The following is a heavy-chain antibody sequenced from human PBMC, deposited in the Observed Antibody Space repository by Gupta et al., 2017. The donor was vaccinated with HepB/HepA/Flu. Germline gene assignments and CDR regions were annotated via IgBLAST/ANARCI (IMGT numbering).Heavy chain of an antibody. CDR2: IYYSGST. CDR1: GGSISSYY. J-gene: IGHJ3*02. CDR3: ARVKRYGSSTSCGDAFDI. Sequence: QVQLQESGPGLVKPSETLSLTCTVSGGSISSYYWSWIRQPPGKGLEWIGYIYYSGSTNYNPSLKSRVTISVDTFKNQFARKLSSVTAAETAVYDCARVKRYGSSTSCGDAFDIGGQGTMVTVSS. D-gene: IGHD2-2*01. V-gene: IGHV4-59*01.